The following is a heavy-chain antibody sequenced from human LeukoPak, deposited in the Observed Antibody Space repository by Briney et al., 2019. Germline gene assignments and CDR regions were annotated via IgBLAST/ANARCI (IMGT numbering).Heavy chain of an antibody. V-gene: IGHV3-7*01. CDR3: ARAGNYYEDAFDI. D-gene: IGHD3-22*01. Sequence: GGSLRLSCAASGFTFSSYWMSWVRQAPGKGLEWVANIKQDGSEKYYVDSVKGRFTISRDNAKNSLYLQMNSLRAEDTAVYYCARAGNYYEDAFDIWGQGTMVTVSS. J-gene: IGHJ3*02. CDR1: GFTFSSYW. CDR2: IKQDGSEK.